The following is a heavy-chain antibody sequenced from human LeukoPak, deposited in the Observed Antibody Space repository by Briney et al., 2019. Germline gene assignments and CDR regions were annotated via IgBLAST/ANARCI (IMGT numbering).Heavy chain of an antibody. CDR1: GYTFTSYY. Sequence: ASVKVSCKASGYTFTSYYMHWVRQAPGQGLEWMGIINPSGGSTSYAQKLQGRVTMTTDTSTSTAYMELRSLRSDDTAVYYCARDRSPLSYYYGSGSYYADAFDIWGQGTMVTVSS. J-gene: IGHJ3*02. V-gene: IGHV1-46*01. CDR2: INPSGGST. CDR3: ARDRSPLSYYYGSGSYYADAFDI. D-gene: IGHD3-10*01.